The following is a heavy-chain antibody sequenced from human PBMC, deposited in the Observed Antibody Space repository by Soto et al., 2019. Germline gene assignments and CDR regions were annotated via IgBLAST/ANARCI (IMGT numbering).Heavy chain of an antibody. D-gene: IGHD4-17*01. Sequence: QITLKESGPTLVEPTQTLTLTCTFSGFSLSTSGMSVAWIRQPPGKALEWLALIFWDDDTRYSPSLRNRLTITKDTSRNDVVLTMTSMGPADTATFYCAYSPLGGFGDFTSFHSWGPGALVTVSS. CDR3: AYSPLGGFGDFTSFHS. CDR1: GFSLSTSGMS. V-gene: IGHV2-5*02. CDR2: IFWDDDT. J-gene: IGHJ4*02.